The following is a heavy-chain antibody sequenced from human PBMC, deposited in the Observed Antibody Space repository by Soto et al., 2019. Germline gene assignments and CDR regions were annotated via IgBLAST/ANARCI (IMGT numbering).Heavy chain of an antibody. J-gene: IGHJ4*02. CDR2: IWFDGSAE. CDR1: GFTFSCCG. CDR3: AREGYCSGGICESDY. Sequence: QLVESGGGVVQPGRSLRLSCAASGFTFSCCGMHWVRQASGKGLEGVALIWFDGSAEYYADSVKGRFTISRDNSKNTLYLQMNNLRAEDTAMYYCAREGYCSGGICESDYWGQGTLVTVSS. V-gene: IGHV3-33*01. D-gene: IGHD2-15*01.